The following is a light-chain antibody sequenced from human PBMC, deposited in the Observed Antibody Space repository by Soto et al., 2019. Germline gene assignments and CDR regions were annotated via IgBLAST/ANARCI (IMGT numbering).Light chain of an antibody. CDR2: GAS. Sequence: EIVMTQSPATLSVSPGERATLSCRASQSVSSNLAWYQQKPGQAPRLLIYGASTRATGIPARFSGSGSGTEFHPNLRRLPSEDFAVYYCQQYNKRGTFGQGTKVEIK. CDR3: QQYNKRGT. CDR1: QSVSSN. V-gene: IGKV3-15*01. J-gene: IGKJ1*01.